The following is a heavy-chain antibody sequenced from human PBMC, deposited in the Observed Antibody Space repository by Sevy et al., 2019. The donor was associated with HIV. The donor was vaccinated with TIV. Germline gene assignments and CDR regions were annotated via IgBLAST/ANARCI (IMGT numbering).Heavy chain of an antibody. D-gene: IGHD3-3*01. CDR1: GGSISSYY. Sequence: SETLSLTCTVSGGSISSYYWSWIRQPPGKGLEWIGYIYYSGSTNYNPSLKSRVTISVDTSKNQFPLKLSSVTAADTAVYYCARTYYDFWSGYYFGHWGQGTLVTVSS. CDR2: IYYSGST. J-gene: IGHJ4*02. V-gene: IGHV4-59*01. CDR3: ARTYYDFWSGYYFGH.